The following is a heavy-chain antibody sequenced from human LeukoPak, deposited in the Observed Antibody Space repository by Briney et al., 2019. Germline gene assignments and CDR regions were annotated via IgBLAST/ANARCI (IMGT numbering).Heavy chain of an antibody. CDR1: GFTFDDYA. D-gene: IGHD3-10*01. V-gene: IGHV3-9*01. Sequence: GGSLRLSCAASGFTFDDYAMHWVRQAPGKGLEWVSGISWNSGSIGYADSVKGRFTNSRDNAKNSLYLQMNSLRTEDTALYYCAKDISPTTMVRGANAFDIWGQGTMVTVSS. CDR3: AKDISPTTMVRGANAFDI. CDR2: ISWNSGSI. J-gene: IGHJ3*02.